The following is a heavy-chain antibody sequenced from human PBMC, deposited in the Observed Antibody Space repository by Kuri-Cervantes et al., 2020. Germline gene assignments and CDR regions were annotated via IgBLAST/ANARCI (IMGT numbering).Heavy chain of an antibody. D-gene: IGHD3-16*02. CDR3: ARDNYDYIWGSYRKFDY. V-gene: IGHV1-2*04. CDR1: GYTFTGYY. CDR2: INPNSGGT. Sequence: ASVKVSCKASGYTFTGYYMHWVRQAPGQGLEWMGWINPNSGGTNYAQKFQGWVTMTRDTSISTAYMDLSRLRSDDTAVYYCARDNYDYIWGSYRKFDYWGQGTLVTVSS. J-gene: IGHJ4*02.